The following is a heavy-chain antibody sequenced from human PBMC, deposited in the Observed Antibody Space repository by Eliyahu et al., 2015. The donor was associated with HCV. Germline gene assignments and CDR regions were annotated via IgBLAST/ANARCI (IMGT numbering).Heavy chain of an antibody. Sequence: WVGRIKSKTDGGTTDYAAPVKGRFTISRDDSKNTLYLQMNSLKTEDTAVYYCTTLRFLEWLFESRRDYWGQGTLVTVSS. J-gene: IGHJ4*02. D-gene: IGHD3-3*01. V-gene: IGHV3-15*01. CDR3: TTLRFLEWLFESRRDY. CDR2: IKSKTDGGTT.